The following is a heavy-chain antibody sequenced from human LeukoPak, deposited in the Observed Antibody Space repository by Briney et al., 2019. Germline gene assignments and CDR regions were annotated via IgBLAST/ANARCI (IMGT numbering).Heavy chain of an antibody. D-gene: IGHD2-2*01. CDR3: ARGAYCSSINCYGFDY. J-gene: IGHJ4*02. V-gene: IGHV4-4*07. CDR2: IYTSGST. CDR1: GGSFSGYY. Sequence: SETLSLTCTVYGGSFSGYYWSWIRQPAGKGLEWIGRIYTSGSTNYNPSLKSRVTMSVDTSKNQFSLKLSSVTAADTAVYYCARGAYCSSINCYGFDYWGQGTQVAASS.